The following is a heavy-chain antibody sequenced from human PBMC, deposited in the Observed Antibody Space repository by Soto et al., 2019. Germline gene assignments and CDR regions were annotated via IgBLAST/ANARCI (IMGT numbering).Heavy chain of an antibody. Sequence: SVKVSCKASGGTFSSYAISWVRQAPGQGLEWMGGIIPIFGTANYAQKFQGRVTITADKSTSTAYMELSSLRSEDTAVYYCASKFRNDYGEGFTGFDYWGQGTLFPV. V-gene: IGHV1-69*06. CDR1: GGTFSSYA. J-gene: IGHJ4*02. D-gene: IGHD4-17*01. CDR2: IIPIFGTA. CDR3: ASKFRNDYGEGFTGFDY.